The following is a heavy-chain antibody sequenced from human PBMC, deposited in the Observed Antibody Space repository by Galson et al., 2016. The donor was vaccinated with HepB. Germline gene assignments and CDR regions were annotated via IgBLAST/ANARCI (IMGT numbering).Heavy chain of an antibody. CDR1: GFTSSAYT. J-gene: IGHJ4*02. Sequence: SLRLSCAASGFTSSAYTIHWVRQAPGKGLEWVALISKDGSVEYYADSVKGRFTISRDNSNNRVYLQMNSLRPEDTALYYCARETPGNNPIYSWGRGTLVSVSS. V-gene: IGHV3-30*04. D-gene: IGHD4-23*01. CDR2: ISKDGSVE. CDR3: ARETPGNNPIYS.